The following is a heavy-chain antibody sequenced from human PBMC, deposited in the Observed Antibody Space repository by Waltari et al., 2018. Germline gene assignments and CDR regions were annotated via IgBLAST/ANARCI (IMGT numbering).Heavy chain of an antibody. CDR2: IYYIGST. Sequence: QLHLQESGPGLVKPSETLSLTCSVSGDSINRSKYYWAWIRQPPGKGLESIGSIYYIGSTYHNPSLKSRVTIAVDTSKNEFYLKLKSVTAADTATYYCARLTVVGATRWFEPWGQGTQVTVSS. CDR3: ARLTVVGATRWFEP. D-gene: IGHD1-26*01. J-gene: IGHJ5*02. V-gene: IGHV4-39*01. CDR1: GDSINRSKYY.